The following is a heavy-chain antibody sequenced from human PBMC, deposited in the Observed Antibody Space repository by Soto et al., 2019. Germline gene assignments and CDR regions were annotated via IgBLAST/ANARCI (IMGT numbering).Heavy chain of an antibody. D-gene: IGHD3-3*01. CDR3: ARQSNFGRDFYYYYYMDV. J-gene: IGHJ6*03. CDR1: GYSFTTYW. V-gene: IGHV5-51*01. Sequence: GESLKISCKGSGYSFTTYWIGWVRQMPGKGLEWMGIIYPDGSDTRYSPSFQGQVTISADKSISTAYLQWSSLKASDTAMYYCARQSNFGRDFYYYYYMDVWGKGTTVTSP. CDR2: IYPDGSDT.